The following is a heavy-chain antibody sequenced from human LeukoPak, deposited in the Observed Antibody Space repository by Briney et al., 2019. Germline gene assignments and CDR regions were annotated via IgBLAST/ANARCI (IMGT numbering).Heavy chain of an antibody. CDR1: GYTFTSDY. J-gene: IGHJ6*01. CDR2: INHSGGDT. CDR3: ARGCLLVPSVHNVGLASYYNGLDG. D-gene: IGHD5/OR15-5a*01. V-gene: IGHV1-46*01. Sequence: ASVNVSCNPSGYTFTSDYMHWWRQPPGQGLEGLGIINHSGGDTNYAQKFQGRVTTTRDPSTNTASMEVVSLSPADPAVYYCARGCLLVPSVHNVGLASYYNGLDGWGQGTKGAVSS.